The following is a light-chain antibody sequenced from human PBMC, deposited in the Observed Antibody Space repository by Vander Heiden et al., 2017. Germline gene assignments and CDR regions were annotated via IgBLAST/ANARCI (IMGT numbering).Light chain of an antibody. V-gene: IGLV3-19*01. J-gene: IGLJ2*01. Sequence: SSELTQAPAVSVALGQPARLTCQGDSLRSYYASWYQQKPGQAPVLVIYGKNNRPSGIPDRFSGSSSGNTASLTITGAQAEDEADYYCNSRDSSGNHLVFGGGTKLTVL. CDR3: NSRDSSGNHLV. CDR2: GKN. CDR1: SLRSYY.